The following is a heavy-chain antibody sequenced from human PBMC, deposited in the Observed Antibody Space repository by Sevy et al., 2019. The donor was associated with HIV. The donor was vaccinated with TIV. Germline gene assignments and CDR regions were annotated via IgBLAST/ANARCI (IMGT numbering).Heavy chain of an antibody. J-gene: IGHJ5*02. CDR3: ATNGCSGGSCYSGWFDP. CDR2: IYYSGST. D-gene: IGHD2-15*01. CDR1: GGSISSSSYY. V-gene: IGHV4-39*01. Sequence: SETLSLTCTVSGGSISSSSYYWGWIRQPPGKGLEWIGSIYYSGSTYYNPSLKSRVTISVDTSKNQFSLKLSSVTAADTAGYYCATNGCSGGSCYSGWFDPWGQGTLVTVSS.